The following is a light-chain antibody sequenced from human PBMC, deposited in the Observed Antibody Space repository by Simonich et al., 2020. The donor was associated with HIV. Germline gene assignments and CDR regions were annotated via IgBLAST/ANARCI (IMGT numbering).Light chain of an antibody. CDR3: SSYTSSSFWV. Sequence: QSALTQPASVSGSPGQSITISCTGTSSDVGGNHFVSWYQQHPGKAPKLMIYDVSKRPAGVSNRFSGSKSGNTASLTISGLQAEDEADYYCSSYTSSSFWVFGGGTKLTVL. V-gene: IGLV2-14*01. J-gene: IGLJ3*02. CDR2: DVS. CDR1: SSDVGGNHF.